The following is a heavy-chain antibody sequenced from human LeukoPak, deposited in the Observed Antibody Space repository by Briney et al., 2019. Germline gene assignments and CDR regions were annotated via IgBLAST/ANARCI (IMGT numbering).Heavy chain of an antibody. Sequence: GASVKVSCKASGYTLTGYYMHWVRQAPGQGLEWMGWMNPNSGNTGYAQKFQGRVTITRNTSISTAYMELSSLRSEGTAVYYCAAEQGYGDAFDIWGQGTMVTVSS. CDR1: GYTLTGYY. D-gene: IGHD5-12*01. J-gene: IGHJ3*02. CDR2: MNPNSGNT. V-gene: IGHV1-8*03. CDR3: AAEQGYGDAFDI.